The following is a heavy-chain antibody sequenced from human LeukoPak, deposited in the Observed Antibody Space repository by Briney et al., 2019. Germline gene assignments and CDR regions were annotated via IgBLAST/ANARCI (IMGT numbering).Heavy chain of an antibody. CDR2: ISAYNGNT. Sequence: ASVKVSCKASGYTFTDYYMHWVRQAPGQGLEWMGWISAYNGNTNYAQKLQGRVTMTTDTSTSTAYMELRSLRSDDTAVYYCARASEKTYGDYDYYYYYYMDVWGKGTTVTVSS. CDR1: GYTFTDYY. CDR3: ARASEKTYGDYDYYYYYYMDV. D-gene: IGHD4-17*01. V-gene: IGHV1-18*04. J-gene: IGHJ6*03.